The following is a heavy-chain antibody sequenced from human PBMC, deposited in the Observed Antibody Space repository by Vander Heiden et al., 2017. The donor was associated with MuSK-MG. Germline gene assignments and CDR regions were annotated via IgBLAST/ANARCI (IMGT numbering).Heavy chain of an antibody. D-gene: IGHD6-13*01. CDR2: IYYSGRS. CDR1: GGSITSGGYY. CDR3: ARGALQPYFDY. V-gene: IGHV4-31*03. Sequence: QVQLQESGPGLVKPSQTLSHTCTVSGGSITSGGYYWTWIRQHQEKSLEWIGYIYYSGRSNNNASLKSRVTISGDTSKNQFSLNLSSVTAADTAVYYCARGALQPYFDYWGQGILVTVSS. J-gene: IGHJ4*02.